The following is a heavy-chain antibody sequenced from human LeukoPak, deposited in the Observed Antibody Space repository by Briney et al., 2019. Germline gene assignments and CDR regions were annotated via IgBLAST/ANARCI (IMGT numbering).Heavy chain of an antibody. V-gene: IGHV4-38-2*02. CDR3: ASDDSGSYYY. CDR1: GYSISSGYY. CDR2: IHHSGST. Sequence: SETLSLTCTVSGYSISSGYYWGWVRQPPGKGLEWIASIHHSGSTYYNSSLKSRVTISVDTSKNQFSLKLGSVTAADTAVYYCASDDSGSYYYWGQGTLVTVSS. D-gene: IGHD1-26*01. J-gene: IGHJ4*02.